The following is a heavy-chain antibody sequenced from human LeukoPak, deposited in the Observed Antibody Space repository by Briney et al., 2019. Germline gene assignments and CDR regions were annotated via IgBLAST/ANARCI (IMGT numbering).Heavy chain of an antibody. J-gene: IGHJ5*02. CDR3: ANYNSGWS. Sequence: GGSLRLSCAASGFNFSDYWMHWVRQAPGKGLVSVSRISGNGGSTTYADAVRGRFTISRDNAKNTLYLQMNSLRAEDTAVYYCANYNSGWSWGQGTLVTVSS. CDR2: ISGNGGST. CDR1: GFNFSDYW. D-gene: IGHD6-19*01. V-gene: IGHV3-74*01.